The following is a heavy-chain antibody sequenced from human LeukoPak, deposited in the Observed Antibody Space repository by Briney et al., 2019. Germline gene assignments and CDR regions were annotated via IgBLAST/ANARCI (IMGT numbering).Heavy chain of an antibody. V-gene: IGHV1-69*02. CDR1: GGTFSSYT. J-gene: IGHJ5*02. Sequence: SVKVSCKASGGTFSSYTISWVRQAPGQGLEWMGRIIPILGIANYAQKFQGRVTITADKSTSTAYMELSSLRSEDTAVYYCARGYCSSTSCYGGNWFDPWGQGTLVTVSS. D-gene: IGHD2-2*01. CDR2: IIPILGIA. CDR3: ARGYCSSTSCYGGNWFDP.